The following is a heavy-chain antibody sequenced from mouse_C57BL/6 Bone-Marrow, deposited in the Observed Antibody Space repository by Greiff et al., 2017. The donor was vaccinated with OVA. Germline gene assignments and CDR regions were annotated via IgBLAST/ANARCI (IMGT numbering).Heavy chain of an antibody. Sequence: EVQVVESGGGLVQPGGSLKLSCAASGFTFSDYYMYWVRQTPEKRLEWVAYISNGGGSTYYPDTVKGRFTISRDNAKNTLYLQMSSLKSEDTAMDYCARPSSAWYFDVWGTGTTVTVSS. CDR3: ARPSSAWYFDV. J-gene: IGHJ1*03. V-gene: IGHV5-12*01. CDR1: GFTFSDYY. CDR2: ISNGGGST. D-gene: IGHD1-1*01.